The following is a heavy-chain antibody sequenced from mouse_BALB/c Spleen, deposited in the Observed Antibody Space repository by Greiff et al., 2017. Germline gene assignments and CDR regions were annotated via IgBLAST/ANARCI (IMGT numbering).Heavy chain of an antibody. CDR1: GFSLTGYG. CDR2: IWGDGST. V-gene: IGHV2-6-7*01. J-gene: IGHJ4*01. Sequence: VQLKESGPGLVAPSQSLSITCTVSGFSLTGYGVNWVRQPPGKGLEWLGMIWGDGSTDYNSALKSRLSISKDNSKSQVFLKMNSLQTDDTARYYCARDAYYGNYAYAMDYWGQGTSVTVSS. CDR3: ARDAYYGNYAYAMDY. D-gene: IGHD2-10*01.